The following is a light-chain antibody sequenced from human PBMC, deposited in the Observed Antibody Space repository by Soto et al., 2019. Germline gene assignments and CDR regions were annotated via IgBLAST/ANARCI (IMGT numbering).Light chain of an antibody. V-gene: IGLV2-8*01. J-gene: IGLJ3*02. CDR3: SSYAGSNNLV. Sequence: QSALTQPPSASGSPGQSVNISCTGTSSDVGGYNYVSWYQQHPGKAPKLMIYEVSKRPSGVPDRFPGSKSGNTASLTVSRLQAEDEADYYCSSYAGSNNLVFGGGTKLTVL. CDR1: SSDVGGYNY. CDR2: EVS.